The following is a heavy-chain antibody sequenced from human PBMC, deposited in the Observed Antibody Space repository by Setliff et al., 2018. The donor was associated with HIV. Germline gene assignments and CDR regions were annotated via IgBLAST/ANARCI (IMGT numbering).Heavy chain of an antibody. CDR1: GFIFRSYN. D-gene: IGHD6-13*01. V-gene: IGHV3-21*01. J-gene: IGHJ4*02. CDR3: ARDLSPGITAPLDY. Sequence: GGSLRLSCAASGFIFRSYNINWVRQAPGKGLEWISSISGSSAYIYYADSVKGRFTISRGNAKNSLYLQMNSLRAEDTAVYYCARDLSPGITAPLDYWGQGTLVTVSS. CDR2: ISGSSAYI.